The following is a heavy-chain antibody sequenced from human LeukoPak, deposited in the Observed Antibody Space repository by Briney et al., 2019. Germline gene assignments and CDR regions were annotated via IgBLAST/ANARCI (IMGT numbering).Heavy chain of an antibody. CDR1: GFTFSSYG. D-gene: IGHD3-22*01. V-gene: IGHV3-33*01. CDR2: IWYDGSNK. CDR3: ARDLRSGYYYGWFDP. J-gene: IGHJ5*02. Sequence: PGGSLRLSCAASGFTFSSYGMHWVRQAPGKGLEWVAVIWYDGSNKYYADSVKGRFTISRDNSKNTLYLQMNSLRAEDTAVYYCARDLRSGYYYGWFDPWGQGTLVTVSS.